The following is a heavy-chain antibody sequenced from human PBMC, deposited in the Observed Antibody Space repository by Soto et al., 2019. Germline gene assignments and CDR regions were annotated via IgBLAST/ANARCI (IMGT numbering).Heavy chain of an antibody. Sequence: SETLSLTCTVSGGSISSGGYYWSWIRQHPGKGLEWIGYIYYSGSTYYNPSLKSRVTISVDTSKNQFSLKLSSVTAADTAVYYCARMGTRALSTGLDYWGQGTLVTVSS. CDR3: ARMGTRALSTGLDY. CDR2: IYYSGST. J-gene: IGHJ4*02. V-gene: IGHV4-31*03. D-gene: IGHD4-17*01. CDR1: GGSISSGGYY.